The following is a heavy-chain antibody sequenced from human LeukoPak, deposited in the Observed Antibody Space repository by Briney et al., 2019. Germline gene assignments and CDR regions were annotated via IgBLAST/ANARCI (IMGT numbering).Heavy chain of an antibody. J-gene: IGHJ4*02. CDR1: GFTFSSYG. CDR3: AKDLYCSGGSCYWGGFDY. CDR2: IRYDGSNK. V-gene: IGHV3-30*02. Sequence: PGGSLRLSCAASGFTFSSYGMHWVRQAPGKGLEWVAFIRYDGSNKYYADSVKGRFTISRDNSNNTLYLQMNSLRAEDTAVYYCAKDLYCSGGSCYWGGFDYWGQGTLVTVSS. D-gene: IGHD2-15*01.